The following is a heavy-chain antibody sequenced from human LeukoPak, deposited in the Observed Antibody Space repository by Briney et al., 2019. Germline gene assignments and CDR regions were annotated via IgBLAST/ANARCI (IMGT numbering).Heavy chain of an antibody. CDR3: ASHGRLVGATTDFDY. CDR1: GFTFSSYS. V-gene: IGHV3-21*01. Sequence: GSLRLSCAASGFTFSSYSMNWVRQAPGKGLEWVSSISSSSSYIYYADSVKGRFTISRDNAKNSLYLQMNSLRAEDTAVYYCASHGRLVGATTDFDYWGQGTLVTVS. CDR2: ISSSSSYI. J-gene: IGHJ4*02. D-gene: IGHD1-26*01.